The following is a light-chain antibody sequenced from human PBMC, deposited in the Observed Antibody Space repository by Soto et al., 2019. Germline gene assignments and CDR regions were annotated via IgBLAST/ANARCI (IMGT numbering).Light chain of an antibody. CDR2: GAS. Sequence: EIVLTQSPGTLSLSPGERATLSCRASQSVSSNYLAWYQQKPGQAPRLLIYGASSRATGIPDRFSGSGSGTDFTITISRLEPEDFAVYYCQHSSPYTFGQGTKLEI. CDR1: QSVSSNY. J-gene: IGKJ2*01. CDR3: QHSSPYT. V-gene: IGKV3-20*01.